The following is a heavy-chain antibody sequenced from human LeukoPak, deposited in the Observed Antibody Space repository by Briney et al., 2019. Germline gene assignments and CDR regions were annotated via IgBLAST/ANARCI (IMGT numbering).Heavy chain of an antibody. V-gene: IGHV4-59*01. J-gene: IGHJ4*02. CDR1: GGSISSYY. Sequence: SETLSLTCTVSGGSISSYYWSWIRQPPGKGLEWIGYIYYSGSTNYNPSLKSRVTISVDTSKNQFSLKLSSVTAADTAVYYCARVGGSTMIVKYFDYWGQGTLVTVSS. CDR3: ARVGGSTMIVKYFDY. CDR2: IYYSGST. D-gene: IGHD3-22*01.